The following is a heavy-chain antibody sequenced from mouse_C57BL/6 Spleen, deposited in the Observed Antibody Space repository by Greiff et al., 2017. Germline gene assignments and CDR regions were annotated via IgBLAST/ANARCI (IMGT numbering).Heavy chain of an antibody. V-gene: IGHV1-80*01. CDR3: VTGDYFNY. CDR1: GYAFSSYW. J-gene: IGHJ2*01. CDR2: IYPGDGDT. Sequence: QVQLQQSGAELVKPGASVKISCKASGYAFSSYWMNWVKQRPGQGLEWIGMIYPGDGDTNYNGKFKGKATLTAAKSSSTAYLQLSSLASEGSAVYFWVTGDYFNYWGQGTTLTVSS.